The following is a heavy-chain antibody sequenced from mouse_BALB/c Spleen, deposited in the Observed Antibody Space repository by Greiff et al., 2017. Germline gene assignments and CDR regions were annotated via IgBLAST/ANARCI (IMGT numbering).Heavy chain of an antibody. D-gene: IGHD1-1*01. J-gene: IGHJ1*01. Sequence: EVKLMESGPGLVKPSQSLSLTCTVTGYSITSDYAWNWIRQFPGNKLEWMGYISYSGSTSYNPSLKSRISITRDTSKNQFFLQLNSVTTEDTATYYCAIYGSSFYWYFDVWGAGTTVTVSS. CDR1: GYSITSDYA. CDR2: ISYSGST. V-gene: IGHV3-2*02. CDR3: AIYGSSFYWYFDV.